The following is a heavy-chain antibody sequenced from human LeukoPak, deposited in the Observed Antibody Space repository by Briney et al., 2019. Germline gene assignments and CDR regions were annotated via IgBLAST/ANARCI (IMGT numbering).Heavy chain of an antibody. J-gene: IGHJ5*02. V-gene: IGHV4-59*08. Sequence: SETLSLTCTATNVAIKNYYWSWIRQSPGERLEWIAYIHYSGTTIYNPSLNSRVTVSLDTSKNQFFLRLDSMTAADTAIYYCARHTVQTLSPFDLWGQGTLVTVSS. CDR2: IHYSGTT. D-gene: IGHD1-1*01. CDR3: ARHTVQTLSPFDL. CDR1: NVAIKNYY.